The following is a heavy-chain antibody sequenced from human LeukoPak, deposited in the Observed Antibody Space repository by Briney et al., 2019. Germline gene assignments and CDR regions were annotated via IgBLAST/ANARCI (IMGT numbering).Heavy chain of an antibody. Sequence: PGGSLRLSCAASGFTFSSYGMSWVRQAPGKGLEWVSAISGSGGSTYYADSVKGRFTISRDNSKNTLYLQMNSLRAEDTAVYYCAKWWGAVQRARGYFDLWGRGTLVTVSS. D-gene: IGHD2-15*01. J-gene: IGHJ2*01. CDR2: ISGSGGST. CDR3: AKWWGAVQRARGYFDL. CDR1: GFTFSSYG. V-gene: IGHV3-23*01.